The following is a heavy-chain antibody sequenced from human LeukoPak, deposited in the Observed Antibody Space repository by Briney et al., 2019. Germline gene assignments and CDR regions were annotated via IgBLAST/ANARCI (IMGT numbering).Heavy chain of an antibody. J-gene: IGHJ2*01. Sequence: GGSLRLSCAASGFTFSSYAMSWVRQAPGKGLEWVSAISGSGGSTYYADSVKGRFTISRDNSKNTLYLQMNSLRDEDTAVYYCAKSGSHSLYWYFDLWGRGTLVTVSS. CDR2: ISGSGGST. D-gene: IGHD1-26*01. CDR1: GFTFSSYA. CDR3: AKSGSHSLYWYFDL. V-gene: IGHV3-23*01.